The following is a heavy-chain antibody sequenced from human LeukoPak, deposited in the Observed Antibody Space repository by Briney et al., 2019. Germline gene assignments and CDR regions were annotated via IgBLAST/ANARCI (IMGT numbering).Heavy chain of an antibody. D-gene: IGHD4-17*01. CDR3: ASPADDDFNPNCFDP. J-gene: IGHJ5*02. CDR2: IYYSGST. Sequence: PSGTLSLTCAVSGGSISNTNWWSWVRQPPGKGLEWIGSIYYSGSTYYNPSLKSRVTISIDTSKNQFSLKLNSVTAADAAVYYCASPADDDFNPNCFDPWGQGTLVTVSS. CDR1: GGSISNTNW. V-gene: IGHV4-4*02.